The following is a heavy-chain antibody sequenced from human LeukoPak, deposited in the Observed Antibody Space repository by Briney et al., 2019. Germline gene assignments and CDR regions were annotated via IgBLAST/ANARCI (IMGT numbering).Heavy chain of an antibody. CDR1: GGPISSYY. D-gene: IGHD3-9*01. CDR3: AREFSDYDILTGYYRNNWFDP. J-gene: IGHJ5*02. CDR2: IYYSGST. V-gene: IGHV4-59*01. Sequence: SETLSLTCTVSGGPISSYYWSWIRQPPGKGLEWIGYIYYSGSTNYHPSLKSRVTISVDTSKNQFSLKLSSVTAADTAVYYCAREFSDYDILTGYYRNNWFDPWGQGTLVTVSS.